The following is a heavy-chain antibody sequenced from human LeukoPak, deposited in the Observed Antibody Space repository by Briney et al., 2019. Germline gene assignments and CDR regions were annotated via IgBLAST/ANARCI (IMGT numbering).Heavy chain of an antibody. Sequence: GGSLRLSCAVSGFTVSSNYMSWVRQAPGKGLEWVSIIYSGGSTYYADSVKGRFTISRDNSKNTLYLQMRSLRAEDTAVYYCARERAAPGAYYYYGMDVWGQGTTVTVSS. J-gene: IGHJ6*02. CDR2: IYSGGST. CDR1: GFTVSSNY. D-gene: IGHD2-15*01. CDR3: ARERAAPGAYYYYGMDV. V-gene: IGHV3-66*01.